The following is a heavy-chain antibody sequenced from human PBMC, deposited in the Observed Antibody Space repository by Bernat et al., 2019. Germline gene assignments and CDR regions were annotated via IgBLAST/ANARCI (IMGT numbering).Heavy chain of an antibody. CDR3: ARQRSSSWYSPFEY. V-gene: IGHV4-39*01. J-gene: IGHJ4*02. CDR1: GGSISSSSYY. D-gene: IGHD6-13*01. CDR2: IYYSGST. Sequence: QLRLQESGPGLVKPSETLSLTCTVSGGSISSSSYYWGWIRQPPGKGLEWIGSIYYSGSTYYNASLKSRVTISVDTSKNQFSLKLSSVTAADTAVYYCARQRSSSWYSPFEYWGQGTLVTVSS.